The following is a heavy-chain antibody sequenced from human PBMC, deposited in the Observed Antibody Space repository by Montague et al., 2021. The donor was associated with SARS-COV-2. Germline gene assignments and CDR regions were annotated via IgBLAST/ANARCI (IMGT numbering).Heavy chain of an antibody. J-gene: IGHJ6*02. CDR1: GFIFSSYE. D-gene: IGHD2-21*01. CDR3: ARDRDWDDWCGMDV. CDR2: ISSSGGGSTK. Sequence: SLRLSCAASGFIFSSYEMHWVRQAPGKGLAWISYISSSGGGSTKHYTDSVTGRFTISRDNAKNSLYLQMNSLRVEDTAIYYCARDRDWDDWCGMDVWGQGTTVTVSS. V-gene: IGHV3-48*03.